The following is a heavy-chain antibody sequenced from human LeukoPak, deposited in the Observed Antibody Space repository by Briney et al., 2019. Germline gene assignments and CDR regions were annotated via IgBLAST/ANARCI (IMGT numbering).Heavy chain of an antibody. J-gene: IGHJ4*02. Sequence: SETLSLTCTVSGGSISSSSYYWGWIRQPPGKGLEWIGSIYYSGSTYYNPSLKSRVTISVDTSKNQFSLKLSSVTAADTAVYYCARGSPLLWFGELSTYYFDYWGQGTLVTVSS. D-gene: IGHD3-10*01. CDR2: IYYSGST. CDR1: GGSISSSSYY. V-gene: IGHV4-39*01. CDR3: ARGSPLLWFGELSTYYFDY.